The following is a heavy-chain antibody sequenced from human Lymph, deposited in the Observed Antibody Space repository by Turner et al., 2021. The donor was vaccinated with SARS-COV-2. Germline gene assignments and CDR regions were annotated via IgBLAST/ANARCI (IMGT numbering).Heavy chain of an antibody. Sequence: QVQLVESGGGVVQPGRSLRRSCAAPGFAFSTYAMHWVRQAPGKGLEWVAVISYDGSNKYYADSVKGRFTISRDNSKNTLYLQMNSLRAEDTAVYYCARGPGGNYGPYFDYWGQGTLVTVSS. J-gene: IGHJ4*02. D-gene: IGHD3-10*01. CDR2: ISYDGSNK. V-gene: IGHV3-30-3*01. CDR3: ARGPGGNYGPYFDY. CDR1: GFAFSTYA.